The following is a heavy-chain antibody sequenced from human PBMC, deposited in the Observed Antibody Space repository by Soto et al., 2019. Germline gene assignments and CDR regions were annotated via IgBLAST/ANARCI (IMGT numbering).Heavy chain of an antibody. Sequence: TSETLSLTCTVSGGSISSGGYYWSWIRQHPGKGLEWIGYIYYSGSTYYNPSLKSRVTISVDTSKNQFSLKLSSVTAADTAVYYCARDKVDRIAAAGTAYWYFDLLGRGTLVT. CDR2: IYYSGST. J-gene: IGHJ2*01. V-gene: IGHV4-31*03. CDR1: GGSISSGGYY. CDR3: ARDKVDRIAAAGTAYWYFDL. D-gene: IGHD6-13*01.